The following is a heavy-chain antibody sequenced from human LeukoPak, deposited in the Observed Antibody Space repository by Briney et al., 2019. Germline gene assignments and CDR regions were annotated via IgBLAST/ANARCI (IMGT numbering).Heavy chain of an antibody. CDR1: GGSINTSNW. CDR2: IFRRGIT. Sequence: KPSETLSLTCTVSGGSINTSNWWSWVRQPPGEGLEWVGEIFRRGITNYNPSLKSRVTISVDKSKNQFSLRLSSVTAADTAVYYCARGRYLYYYDSSGYYGFFDYWGQGTLVTVSS. D-gene: IGHD3-22*01. V-gene: IGHV4-4*02. CDR3: ARGRYLYYYDSSGYYGFFDY. J-gene: IGHJ4*02.